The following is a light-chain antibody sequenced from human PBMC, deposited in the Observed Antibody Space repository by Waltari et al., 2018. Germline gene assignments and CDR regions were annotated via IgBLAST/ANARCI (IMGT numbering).Light chain of an antibody. Sequence: DVVLTQSPLSLPVTLGQPASISCRSSQSLLHSDGNTYLTWVQQRPGQSPRRLLYRVSNRDSGVPDRFSGSGSGTDFTLKISRVEAEDVGIYYCMQGIHWKTFGQGTKVEIK. CDR1: QSLLHSDGNTY. J-gene: IGKJ1*01. CDR3: MQGIHWKT. CDR2: RVS. V-gene: IGKV2-30*02.